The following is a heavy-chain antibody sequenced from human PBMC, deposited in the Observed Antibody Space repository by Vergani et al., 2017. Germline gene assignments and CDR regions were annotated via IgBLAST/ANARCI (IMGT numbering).Heavy chain of an antibody. V-gene: IGHV1-69*01. J-gene: IGHJ6*03. Sequence: VQLVQSGAEVKKPGSSVKVSCKASGGTFSSSAISWVRQAPGQGLEWMGGIIPIFGTANYAQKFQGRVTITADESTSTAYMELSSLRSEDTAVYYCAREGGAVVTPMPYYYYYMDVWGKGTTVTVSS. CDR2: IIPIFGTA. D-gene: IGHD4-23*01. CDR3: AREGGAVVTPMPYYYYYMDV. CDR1: GGTFSSSA.